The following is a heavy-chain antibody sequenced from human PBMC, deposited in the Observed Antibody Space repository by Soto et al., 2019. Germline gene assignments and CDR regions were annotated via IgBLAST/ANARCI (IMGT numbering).Heavy chain of an antibody. D-gene: IGHD3-9*01. CDR2: IYYSGST. J-gene: IGHJ6*03. CDR3: ARRGYDILTGYYEDYYYMDV. CDR1: GGSISSYY. V-gene: IGHV4-59*08. Sequence: SETLSLTCTVSGGSISSYYWSWIRQPPGKGLEWIGYIYYSGSTNYNPSLKGRVTISVDTSKNQFSLKLSSVTAADTAVYYCARRGYDILTGYYEDYYYMDVWGKGTTVTVSS.